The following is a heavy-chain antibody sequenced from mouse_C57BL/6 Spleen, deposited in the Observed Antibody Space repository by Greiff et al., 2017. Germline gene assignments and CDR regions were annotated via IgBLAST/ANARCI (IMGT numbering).Heavy chain of an antibody. D-gene: IGHD2-1*01. CDR1: GFTFSDSG. J-gene: IGHJ4*01. V-gene: IGHV5-17*01. CDR2: ISSCSSTI. CDR3: ARGKDYAMDY. Sequence: DVQLVESGGGLVKPGGSLKLSCAASGFTFSDSGMHWVRQAPETGLEWVSYISSCSSTIYYADTVKGRFTISRDNAKNTLFLQMTSLRSEDTAMYYCARGKDYAMDYWGQGTSVTVSS.